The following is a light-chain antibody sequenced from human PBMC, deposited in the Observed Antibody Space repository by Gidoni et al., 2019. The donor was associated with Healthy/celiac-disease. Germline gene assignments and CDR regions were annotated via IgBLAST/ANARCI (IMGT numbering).Light chain of an antibody. CDR2: SNN. CDR1: SSNIGSTP. J-gene: IGLJ3*02. CDR3: AAWDDSLNGWV. Sequence: QSVLTQPPSESGTPGQRVTISCSGSSSNIGSTPVNWYQQLPGTAPKLLIYSNNQRPSGVPDRFSGSKSGTSASLAISGLQSEDEADYYCAAWDDSLNGWVFGGGTKLTVL. V-gene: IGLV1-44*01.